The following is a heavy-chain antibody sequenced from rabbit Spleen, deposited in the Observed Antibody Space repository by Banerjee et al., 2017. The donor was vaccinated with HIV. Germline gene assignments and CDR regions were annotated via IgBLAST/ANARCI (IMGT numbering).Heavy chain of an antibody. CDR1: GFSFSNKAV. V-gene: IGHV1S40*01. D-gene: IGHD1-1*01. CDR3: ARDLAAVIGWNFGF. J-gene: IGHJ3*01. CDR2: INVVTGKA. Sequence: QSLEESGGGLVKPEGSLTLSCTASGFSFSNKAVMCWVRQAPGKGLEWIACINVVTGKAVYASWAKGRFTFSKTSSTTVTLQMTSLTVADTATYFCARDLAAVIGWNFGFWGQGTLVTVS.